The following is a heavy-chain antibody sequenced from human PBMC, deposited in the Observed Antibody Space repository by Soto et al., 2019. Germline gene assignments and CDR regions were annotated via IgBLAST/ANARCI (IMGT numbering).Heavy chain of an antibody. Sequence: PGESLKISCKGSGYSFTSYWISWVRQMPGKGLEWMGRIDPSDSYTNYSPSFQGHVTISADKSISTAYLQWSSLKASDTAMYYCARLYEGGANYYYYGMDVWGQGTTVTVSS. V-gene: IGHV5-10-1*01. CDR2: IDPSDSYT. J-gene: IGHJ6*02. D-gene: IGHD3-22*01. CDR1: GYSFTSYW. CDR3: ARLYEGGANYYYYGMDV.